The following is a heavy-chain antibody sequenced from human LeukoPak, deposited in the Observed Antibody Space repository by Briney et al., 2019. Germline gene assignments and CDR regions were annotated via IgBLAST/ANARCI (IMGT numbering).Heavy chain of an antibody. CDR3: ARALRRVYYDSSGYYYEFDY. J-gene: IGHJ4*02. V-gene: IGHV1-69*04. D-gene: IGHD3-22*01. CDR1: GGTFSSYA. Sequence: SVKVSCKASGGTFSSYAISWVRQAPGQGLEWMGRIIPIFGIANYAQKFQGRVTITADKSTSTAYMELSSLRSEDTAVYYCARALRRVYYDSSGYYYEFDYWGQGTLVTVSS. CDR2: IIPIFGIA.